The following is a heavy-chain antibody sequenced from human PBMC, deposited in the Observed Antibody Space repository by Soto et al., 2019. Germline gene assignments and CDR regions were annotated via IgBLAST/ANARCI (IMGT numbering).Heavy chain of an antibody. CDR1: GFTFSDHY. CDR3: TRGLLGGAPSYTFHGMDV. J-gene: IGHJ6*01. Sequence: EVQLVESGGGLVQPGGSLRLSCAASGFTFSDHYMDWVRQAPGKGLEWVARSRNRVNSHTTEYAASVKGRFTISRDESKSSLLRQMNSLKIEDTAVYYCTRGLLGGAPSYTFHGMDVWGQGTTVTVSS. D-gene: IGHD1-26*01. CDR2: SRNRVNSHTT. V-gene: IGHV3-72*01.